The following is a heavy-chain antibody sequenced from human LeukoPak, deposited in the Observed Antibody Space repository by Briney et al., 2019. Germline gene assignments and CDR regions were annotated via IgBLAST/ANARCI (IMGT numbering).Heavy chain of an antibody. Sequence: SETLSLTCTVSGGSISSYYCSWIRQPPGKGLEWIGYIYYSGSSSYNPSLKSRVTISVDTSKNHFSLKLSPVTAADTAVYYCARERVAATRGIDYWGQGTLVTVSS. CDR3: ARERVAATRGIDY. J-gene: IGHJ4*02. D-gene: IGHD2-15*01. CDR1: GGSISSYY. CDR2: IYYSGSS. V-gene: IGHV4-59*12.